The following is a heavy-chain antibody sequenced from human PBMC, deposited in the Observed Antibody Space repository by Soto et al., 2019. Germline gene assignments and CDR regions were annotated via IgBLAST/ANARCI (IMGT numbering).Heavy chain of an antibody. V-gene: IGHV1-3*01. J-gene: IGHJ4*02. CDR2: INGGTGQT. CDR1: GYTFSTHA. CDR3: ARRAETNGWNGFGADKYYFDF. Sequence: GASVKVSCKASGYTFSTHAMHWVRQAPGQSLEWMGWINGGTGQTKHSHRFQDRVTITRDTSASTAYMELSSLRSEDTAVYYCARRAETNGWNGFGADKYYFDFWGQGTLVTVSS. D-gene: IGHD1-1*01.